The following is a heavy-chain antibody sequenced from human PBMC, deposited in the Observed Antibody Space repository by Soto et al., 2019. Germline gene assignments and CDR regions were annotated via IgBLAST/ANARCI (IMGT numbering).Heavy chain of an antibody. D-gene: IGHD6-6*01. CDR1: GFTFSSYS. CDR2: ISSSRSTI. V-gene: IGHV3-48*01. J-gene: IGHJ6*04. Sequence: GGSLRLSCAASGFTFSSYSMNWVRQAPGKGLEWVSYISSSRSTIYYADSVKGRFTISRDNAKNSLYLQMNSLRAEDTAVYYCARDRNGLGSSSSVWGKGTTVTVSS. CDR3: ARDRNGLGSSSSV.